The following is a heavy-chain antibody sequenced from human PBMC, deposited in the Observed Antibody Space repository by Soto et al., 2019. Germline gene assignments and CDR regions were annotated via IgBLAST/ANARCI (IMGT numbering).Heavy chain of an antibody. D-gene: IGHD3-10*01. V-gene: IGHV3-33*01. CDR2: IWYDGSNK. CDR1: GFTFSSYG. J-gene: IGHJ3*02. Sequence: GGSLRLSCAASGFTFSSYGMHWVRQAPGKGLEWVAVIWYDGSNKYYADSVKGRFTISRDNSKNTLYLQMNSLRAEDTAVYYCASCFKWFGELSTGDAFDIWGQGTMVTVSS. CDR3: ASCFKWFGELSTGDAFDI.